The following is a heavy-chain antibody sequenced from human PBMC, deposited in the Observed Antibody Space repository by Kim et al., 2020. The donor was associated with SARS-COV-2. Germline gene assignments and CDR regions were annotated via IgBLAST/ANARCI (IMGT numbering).Heavy chain of an antibody. CDR2: IYHSGST. V-gene: IGHV4-30-2*01. J-gene: IGHJ6*02. Sequence: SETLSLTCAVSGGSISSGGYSWSWIRQPPGKGLEWIGYIYHSGSTYYNPSLKSRVTIAVDRSKNQFSLKLSSVTAADTAVYYCARGLDTAMAYSDGMDVWGQGTTVTVSS. CDR3: ARGLDTAMAYSDGMDV. CDR1: GGSISSGGYS. D-gene: IGHD5-18*01.